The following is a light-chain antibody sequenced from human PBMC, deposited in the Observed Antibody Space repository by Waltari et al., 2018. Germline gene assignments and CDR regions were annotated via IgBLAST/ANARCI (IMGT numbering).Light chain of an antibody. CDR3: NSYAGSSSWV. Sequence: QSALTQPASVSGSPGQSITIPCTGTSSDVGFYNYVPWYQQHPGKAPKLMIYDVSERPPGVSNRFSGSKSGNTASLTISGLQAEDEADYYCNSYAGSSSWVFGGGTKLTVL. J-gene: IGLJ3*02. CDR2: DVS. CDR1: SSDVGFYNY. V-gene: IGLV2-14*01.